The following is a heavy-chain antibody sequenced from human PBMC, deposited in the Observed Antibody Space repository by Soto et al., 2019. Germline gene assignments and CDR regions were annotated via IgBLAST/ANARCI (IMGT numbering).Heavy chain of an antibody. CDR1: GYSFTTYG. V-gene: IGHV1-18*01. Sequence: QVQLVQSRGEVKKPGASVKVSCKTSGYSFTTYGISWVRQAPGQGLEWMGWISGYNGNTNYAQNLQGRVTMTTDTSPSTAYMELRSLRSDDTAVYYCASEGPAPYYYYGMDVWGQGSTVTVSS. J-gene: IGHJ6*02. CDR3: ASEGPAPYYYYGMDV. CDR2: ISGYNGNT.